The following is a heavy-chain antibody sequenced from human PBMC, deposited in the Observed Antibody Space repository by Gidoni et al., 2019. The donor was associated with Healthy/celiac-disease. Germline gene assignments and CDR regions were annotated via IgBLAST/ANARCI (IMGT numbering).Heavy chain of an antibody. J-gene: IGHJ5*02. CDR3: ASYYCSSTSCYRRYPPTGGWFDP. Sequence: QVQLQESGPGLVKPSETLSLTCTVSGYSISSGYYWGWIRQPPGKGLEWIGSIYHSGSTYYNPSLKSRVTISVDTSKNQFSLKLSSVTAADTAVYYCASYYCSSTSCYRRYPPTGGWFDPWGQGTLVTVSS. V-gene: IGHV4-38-2*02. D-gene: IGHD2-2*02. CDR1: GYSISSGYY. CDR2: IYHSGST.